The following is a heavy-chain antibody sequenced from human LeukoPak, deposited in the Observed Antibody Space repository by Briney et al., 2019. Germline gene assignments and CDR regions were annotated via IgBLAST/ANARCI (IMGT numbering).Heavy chain of an antibody. CDR2: ISAYNGNT. D-gene: IGHD6-13*01. J-gene: IGHJ4*02. CDR3: ARVLAAADPFDY. CDR1: GYTFTSYG. Sequence: ASVKVSCKASGYTFTSYGISWVRQAPGQGLEWMGWISAYNGNTNYAQKLQGRGTMTTDTSTSTAYMELRSLRSDDTAVYYCARVLAAADPFDYWGQGTLVTVSS. V-gene: IGHV1-18*01.